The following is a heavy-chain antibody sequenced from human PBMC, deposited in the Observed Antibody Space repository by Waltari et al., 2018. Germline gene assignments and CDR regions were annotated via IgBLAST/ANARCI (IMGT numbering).Heavy chain of an antibody. CDR2: IIPILGIA. CDR3: ARGVGYSGYAKGDYYYYGMDV. CDR1: GGTFSSYT. V-gene: IGHV1-69*02. D-gene: IGHD5-12*01. Sequence: QVQLVQSGAEVKKPGSSVKVSCKASGGTFSSYTISWVRQAPGQGLEWMGRIIPILGIANYAQKFQGRVTITADKSTSTAYMELSSLRSEDTAVYYCARGVGYSGYAKGDYYYYGMDVWGQGTMVTVSS. J-gene: IGHJ6*02.